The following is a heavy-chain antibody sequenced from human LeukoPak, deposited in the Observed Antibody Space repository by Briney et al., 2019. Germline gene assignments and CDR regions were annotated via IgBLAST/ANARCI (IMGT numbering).Heavy chain of an antibody. CDR1: GGTFSSYA. CDR3: ASIYYDSSGYYYGYFDY. V-gene: IGHV1-69*05. D-gene: IGHD3-22*01. Sequence: SVKVSCKASGGTFSSYAISWVRQAPGQGLEWMGGIIPIFGTANYAQKFQGRVTITTDESTSTAYMELSSLRSEDTAVYYCASIYYDSSGYYYGYFDYWGQGTLVTVSP. CDR2: IIPIFGTA. J-gene: IGHJ4*02.